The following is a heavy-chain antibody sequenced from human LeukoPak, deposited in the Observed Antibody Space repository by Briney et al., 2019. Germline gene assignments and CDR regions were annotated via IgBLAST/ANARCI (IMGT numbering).Heavy chain of an antibody. CDR1: GGTFSSYA. Sequence: ASVKVSCKASGGTFSSYAFSWVRQAPGQGLEWMGRIIPIFGTANYAQKFQGRVTITTDESTSTAYMELSSLRSEDTAVYYCARAGRLIFGHMDVWGKGTTVTVSS. D-gene: IGHD3/OR15-3a*01. V-gene: IGHV1-69*05. J-gene: IGHJ6*03. CDR2: IIPIFGTA. CDR3: ARAGRLIFGHMDV.